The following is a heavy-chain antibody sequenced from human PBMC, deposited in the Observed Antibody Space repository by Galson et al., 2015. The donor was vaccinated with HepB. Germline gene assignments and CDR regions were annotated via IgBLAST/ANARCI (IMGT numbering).Heavy chain of an antibody. Sequence: SVKVSCKVSGYTLTELSMHWVRQAPGKGLEWMGGFDPEDGETIYAQKFQGRVTMTEDTSTDTAYMELSSLRSEDTAVYYCATDTTVVIPSDAFDIWGQGTMVTVSS. CDR3: ATDTTVVIPSDAFDI. CDR1: GYTLTELS. D-gene: IGHD4-23*01. J-gene: IGHJ3*02. V-gene: IGHV1-24*01. CDR2: FDPEDGET.